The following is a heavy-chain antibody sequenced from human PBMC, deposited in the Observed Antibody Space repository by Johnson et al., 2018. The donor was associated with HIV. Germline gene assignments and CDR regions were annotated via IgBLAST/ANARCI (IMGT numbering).Heavy chain of an antibody. CDR1: GFTFSSYA. Sequence: QVQLVESGGGVVQPGRSLRLSCAASGFTFSSYAMHWVRQAPGKGLEWVAVISYDGSNKYYADSVKGRFTISRYNSKNTLYLQVNSLRADDTAVYYCARLRQEANCGADCHWAIWGQGTMVTVSS. CDR3: ARLRQEANCGADCHWAI. V-gene: IGHV3-30*04. D-gene: IGHD2-21*02. J-gene: IGHJ3*02. CDR2: ISYDGSNK.